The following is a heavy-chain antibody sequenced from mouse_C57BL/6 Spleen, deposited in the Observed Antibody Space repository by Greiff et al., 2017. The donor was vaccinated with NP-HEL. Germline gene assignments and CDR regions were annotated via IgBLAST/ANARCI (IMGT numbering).Heavy chain of an antibody. CDR3: ARRDYYGSSYWGYFDV. J-gene: IGHJ1*03. CDR1: GFTFSDYY. Sequence: EVKLVESGGGLVQPGGSLKLSCAASGFTFSDYYMYWVRQTPEKRLEWVAYISNGGGSTYYPDTVKGRFTISRDNAKNTLYLQMSRLKSEDTAMYYCARRDYYGSSYWGYFDVWGTGTTVTVSS. V-gene: IGHV5-12*01. D-gene: IGHD1-1*01. CDR2: ISNGGGST.